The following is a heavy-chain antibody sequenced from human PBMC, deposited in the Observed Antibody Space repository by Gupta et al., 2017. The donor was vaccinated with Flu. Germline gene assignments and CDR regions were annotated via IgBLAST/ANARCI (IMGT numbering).Heavy chain of an antibody. CDR3: ATVTSGC. CDR2: INPDGSST. D-gene: IGHD4-17*01. J-gene: IGHJ4*02. Sequence: AASGFTFSSSYLQWVRQAPGKWLVWVSRINPDGSSTTYAESVKGRFTISRDNAKNTLYLQMNSLGDDDTAVYYCATVTSGCWGQGTLVTVSS. CDR1: GFTFSSSY. V-gene: IGHV3-74*03.